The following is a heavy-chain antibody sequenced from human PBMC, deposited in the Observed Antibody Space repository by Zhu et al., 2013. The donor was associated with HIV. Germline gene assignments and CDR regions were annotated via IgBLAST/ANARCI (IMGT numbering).Heavy chain of an antibody. CDR1: GYTFTGYY. Sequence: QVQLVQSGAEVKKAGASVKVSCKASGYTFTGYYMHWLRRAPGQGLEWMGSIMPVFGTTKYEQSFQGRLTISADTSKTTVFMELNNLTPDDTAVYYCSXGGAHIVVAVGTFDVWGQGTLVTVSP. J-gene: IGHJ3*01. CDR2: IMPVFGTT. D-gene: IGHD2-15*01. CDR3: SXGGAHIVVAVGTFDV. V-gene: IGHV1-2*02.